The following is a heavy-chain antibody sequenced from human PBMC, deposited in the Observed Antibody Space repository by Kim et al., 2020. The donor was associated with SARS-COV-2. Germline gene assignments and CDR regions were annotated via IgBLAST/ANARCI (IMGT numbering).Heavy chain of an antibody. Sequence: ASVKVSCKASGYTFTGYYMHWVRQAPGQGLEWMGWINPNNGGTNYAQKFQGRVTMTWDTSNSTAYMELSRLRSDDTAVYYCARPWAAAGTGYFDYWGQG. CDR3: ARPWAAAGTGYFDY. D-gene: IGHD6-13*01. CDR2: INPNNGGT. V-gene: IGHV1-2*02. CDR1: GYTFTGYY. J-gene: IGHJ4*02.